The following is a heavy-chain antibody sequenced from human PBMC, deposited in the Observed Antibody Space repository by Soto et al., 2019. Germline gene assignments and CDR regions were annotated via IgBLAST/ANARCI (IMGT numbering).Heavy chain of an antibody. V-gene: IGHV1-18*01. Sequence: QVQLVQSGAEVKKPEASVKVSCKASGFSFTTYGVTWVRQAPGQGLEWMGWITVDNGNTHYAQNLQGRVTMTTDTSTNTAYMELWRLRSDDTAVYYCARGYSYGSYWYFDLWGRGTLVTVSS. J-gene: IGHJ2*01. CDR3: ARGYSYGSYWYFDL. CDR1: GFSFTTYG. D-gene: IGHD5-18*01. CDR2: ITVDNGNT.